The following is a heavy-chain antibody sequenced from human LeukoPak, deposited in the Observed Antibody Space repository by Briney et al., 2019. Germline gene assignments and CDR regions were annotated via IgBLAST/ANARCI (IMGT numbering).Heavy chain of an antibody. Sequence: SETLSLTCTVSGGSVSSYYWSWIRQPPGKGLEYIGYIYYTGSTYYNPSLKSRVTISVDTSKRQFSLRLSSVSAADTAVYYCARDATAGNFDSWGQGTLVTVSS. CDR3: ARDATAGNFDS. D-gene: IGHD6-13*01. V-gene: IGHV4-59*02. CDR2: IYYTGST. J-gene: IGHJ4*02. CDR1: GGSVSSYY.